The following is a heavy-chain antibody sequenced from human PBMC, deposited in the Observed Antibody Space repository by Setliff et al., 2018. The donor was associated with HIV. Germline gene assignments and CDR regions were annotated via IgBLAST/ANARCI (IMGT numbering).Heavy chain of an antibody. CDR3: AKQTNLGTVPDS. J-gene: IGHJ4*02. CDR1: GFSFTFYA. CDR2: ISGSGGVT. V-gene: IGHV3-23*01. D-gene: IGHD1-1*01. Sequence: GGSLRLSCAASGFSFTFYALSWVRQTPGKGLEWISGISGSGGVTYYADSVKGRFTIPRDNSKSSLYLQMDSLRAEDPAVYYCAKQTNLGTVPDSWGQGTLVTVSS.